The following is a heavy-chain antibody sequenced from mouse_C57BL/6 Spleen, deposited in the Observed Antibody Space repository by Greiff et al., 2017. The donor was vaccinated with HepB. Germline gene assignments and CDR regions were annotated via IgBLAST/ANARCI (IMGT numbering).Heavy chain of an antibody. V-gene: IGHV1-47*01. D-gene: IGHD1-1*01. CDR3: ARGGNYGSSYWYFDV. Sequence: QVQLQQSGAELVKPGASVKMSCKASGYTFTTYPIEWMKQNHGKSLEWIGNFHPYNDDTKYNEKFKGKATLTVEKSSSTVYLELSRLTSDDSAVYYCARGGNYGSSYWYFDVWGTGTTVTVSS. CDR1: GYTFTTYP. CDR2: FHPYNDDT. J-gene: IGHJ1*03.